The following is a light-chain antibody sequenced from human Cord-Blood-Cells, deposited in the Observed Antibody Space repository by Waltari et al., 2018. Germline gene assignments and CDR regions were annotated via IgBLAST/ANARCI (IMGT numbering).Light chain of an antibody. V-gene: IGLV2-14*01. J-gene: IGLJ3*02. CDR2: DVS. Sequence: QSALTQPASVSGSPGQSITISCTGTSSAGGGYNYVSWYQQHPGKAPKLMIYDVSNRPSGVSNRFSGSKSGNTASLTISGLQAEDEADYYCSSYTSSSTVFGGGTKLTVL. CDR3: SSYTSSSTV. CDR1: SSAGGGYNY.